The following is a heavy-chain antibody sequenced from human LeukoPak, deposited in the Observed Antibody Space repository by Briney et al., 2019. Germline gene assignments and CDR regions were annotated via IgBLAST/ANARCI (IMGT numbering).Heavy chain of an antibody. Sequence: TLSLTCTVSGGSISSGSYYWSWIRQPAGKGLEWIGRIYTSGSTNYNPSLKSRVTISVDTSKNQFSLKLSSVTAADTAVYYCARGPVVAATPYWFDPWGQGTLVTVSS. CDR2: IYTSGST. J-gene: IGHJ5*02. CDR1: GGSISSGSYY. D-gene: IGHD2-15*01. V-gene: IGHV4-61*02. CDR3: ARGPVVAATPYWFDP.